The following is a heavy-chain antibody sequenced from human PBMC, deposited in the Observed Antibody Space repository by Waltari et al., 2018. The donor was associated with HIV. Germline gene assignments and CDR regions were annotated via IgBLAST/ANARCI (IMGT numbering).Heavy chain of an antibody. J-gene: IGHJ6*02. D-gene: IGHD2-2*02. CDR2: IKQDGIEK. Sequence: EVQLVESGGVLIQPGASLSLSCADSGLIFSHVWMSWVRQAQGKGLEWLANIKQDGIEKYYVDSVKGRFTISRDNAKNSLYLQMNSLRAEDTAVYYCASPSIRAGMDVWGQGTTVTVSS. V-gene: IGHV3-7*01. CDR3: ASPSIRAGMDV. CDR1: GLIFSHVW.